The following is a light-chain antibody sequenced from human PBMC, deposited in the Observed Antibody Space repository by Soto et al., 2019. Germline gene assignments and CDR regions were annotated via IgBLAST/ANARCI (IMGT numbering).Light chain of an antibody. V-gene: IGKV1-39*01. CDR2: AAS. Sequence: DIQMTQSPSSLSASVGDIVTVTCRASQSIGTSLNWYQQKAGKAPRVLISAASRLQSGVPSRFSGSGSGTDFTLTISGLQPEDLATYYCQQSFNAPVTFGQGTKVDIK. J-gene: IGKJ1*01. CDR1: QSIGTS. CDR3: QQSFNAPVT.